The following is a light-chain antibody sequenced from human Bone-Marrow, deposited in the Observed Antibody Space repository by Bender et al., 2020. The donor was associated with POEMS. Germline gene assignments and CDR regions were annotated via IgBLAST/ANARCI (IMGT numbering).Light chain of an antibody. J-gene: IGLJ3*02. CDR1: SSDVGAYNF. Sequence: QSALTQPASVSGFPGQSITISCTGTSSDVGAYNFVSWYQQYPGKAPKLMIYEVSKRASGVPDRFSGSKSGTSASLAITGLQSDDEAIYFCVAWDASLNGWVFGGGTKLTVL. CDR2: EVS. V-gene: IGLV2-14*01. CDR3: VAWDASLNGWV.